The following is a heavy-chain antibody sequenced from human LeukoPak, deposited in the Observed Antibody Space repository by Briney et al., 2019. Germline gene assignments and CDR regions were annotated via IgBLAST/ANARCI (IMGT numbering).Heavy chain of an antibody. CDR1: GFTFSHFW. V-gene: IGHV3-7*03. J-gene: IGHJ4*02. Sequence: PGGSLRLSCAASGFTFSHFWMNWVRQVPGQGLEWVANIKQDGSEKFYVASVKGRFTISRDNGKSSLYLQMNSLRAEDTALYYCATSYDMGWLIGYWGQGTLVTVSS. CDR3: ATSYDMGWLIGY. D-gene: IGHD3/OR15-3a*01. CDR2: IKQDGSEK.